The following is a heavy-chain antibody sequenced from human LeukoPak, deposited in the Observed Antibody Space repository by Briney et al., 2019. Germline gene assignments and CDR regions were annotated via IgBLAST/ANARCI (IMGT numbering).Heavy chain of an antibody. D-gene: IGHD6-6*01. Sequence: PSETLSLTCSVSGGSISSLYWSWIRQPRGKGLEWIGYIYYTGSTNYNPSLKSRVTMFVDMSKNQFSLRLSSVTAADTAVYHCARHRAYSSSSPFDYWGQGTLVTVSS. CDR2: IYYTGST. V-gene: IGHV4-59*08. J-gene: IGHJ4*02. CDR1: GGSISSLY. CDR3: ARHRAYSSSSPFDY.